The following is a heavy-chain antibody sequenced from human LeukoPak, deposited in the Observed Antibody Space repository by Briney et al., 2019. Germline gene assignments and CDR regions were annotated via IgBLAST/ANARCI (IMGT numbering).Heavy chain of an antibody. J-gene: IGHJ4*02. D-gene: IGHD2-2*02. CDR2: ISGSGGST. Sequence: GGSLRLSCAASGFTFSSYAMSWVRQAPGKGLEWVSAISGSGGSTYYADSVKGRFTISRDNSKNTLYLQMNSLRAEDTAVYYCAKVKAYTLEGGTYYFDYWGQGTLVTVSS. CDR3: AKVKAYTLEGGTYYFDY. CDR1: GFTFSSYA. V-gene: IGHV3-23*01.